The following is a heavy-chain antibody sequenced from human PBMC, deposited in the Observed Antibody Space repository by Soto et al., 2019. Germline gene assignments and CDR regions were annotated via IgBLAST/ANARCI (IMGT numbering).Heavy chain of an antibody. V-gene: IGHV1-69*01. CDR3: ARDPPGAMVPRMGAFDI. CDR2: IIPIFGTA. Sequence: QVQLVQSGAEVKKPGSSVKVSCKASGGTFSSYAISWVRQAPGQGLEWLGGIIPIFGTANYAQKFQGRVTITADESTSTAYMELSSLRSEDTAVYYCARDPPGAMVPRMGAFDIWGQGTMVTVS. D-gene: IGHD3-10*01. J-gene: IGHJ3*02. CDR1: GGTFSSYA.